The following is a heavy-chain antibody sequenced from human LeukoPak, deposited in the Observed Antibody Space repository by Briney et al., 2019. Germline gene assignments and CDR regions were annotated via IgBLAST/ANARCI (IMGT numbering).Heavy chain of an antibody. D-gene: IGHD2-2*02. Sequence: SETLSLTGTVSGGSISSGSYYWSWIRQPAGKGLEWIGRIYTSGRTNYNPSLTSRATISVDTSKNQCSLKLSSVTAADTAVYYCAREGVIVVVPAAIEEAHYYYYMDVWGKGTTVTVSS. V-gene: IGHV4-61*02. J-gene: IGHJ6*03. CDR2: IYTSGRT. CDR3: AREGVIVVVPAAIEEAHYYYYMDV. CDR1: GGSISSGSYY.